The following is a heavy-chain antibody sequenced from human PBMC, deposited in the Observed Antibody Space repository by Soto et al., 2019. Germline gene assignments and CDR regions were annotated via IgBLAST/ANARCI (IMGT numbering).Heavy chain of an antibody. V-gene: IGHV4-34*01. CDR1: GGSFSGYY. D-gene: IGHD1-26*01. J-gene: IGHJ3*02. Sequence: QVQLQQWGAGLLKPSETLSLTCAVYGGSFSGYYWSWIRQPPGKGLEWIGDINHSGSTNYNPSLKSRVTISVDTSKNQFSLNLRSVTAADTAVYYCARSRVSGGRRCCSDIWGQGTMVTVSS. CDR2: INHSGST. CDR3: ARSRVSGGRRCCSDI.